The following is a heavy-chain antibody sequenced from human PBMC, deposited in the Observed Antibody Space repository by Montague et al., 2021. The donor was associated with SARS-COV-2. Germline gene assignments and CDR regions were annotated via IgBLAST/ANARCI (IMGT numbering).Heavy chain of an antibody. D-gene: IGHD3-9*01. CDR1: GFTVSSNY. Sequence: SLRLSCAASGFTVSSNYMTWVRQAPGKGLEWVSVIYKDGGTYYADSVKGRFTVSRDNSKNTLYLQMHSLRAEDTAVYYYAREKDTSGYILGYWGQGTLVTVSS. J-gene: IGHJ4*02. CDR3: AREKDTSGYILGY. V-gene: IGHV3-53*01. CDR2: IYKDGGT.